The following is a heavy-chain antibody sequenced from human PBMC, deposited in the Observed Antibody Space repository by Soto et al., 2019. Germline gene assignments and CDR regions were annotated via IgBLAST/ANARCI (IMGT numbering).Heavy chain of an antibody. Sequence: ASVKVSCKASGYTFTTYGIIWVRQAPGQGLEWMGWISAYNGNTNYAQKLQGRVTMTTDTSTSTAYMELRSLRSDDTAVYYCARDVQLERTFDYWGQGTLVTVSS. CDR2: ISAYNGNT. V-gene: IGHV1-18*01. D-gene: IGHD1-1*01. CDR3: ARDVQLERTFDY. CDR1: GYTFTTYG. J-gene: IGHJ4*02.